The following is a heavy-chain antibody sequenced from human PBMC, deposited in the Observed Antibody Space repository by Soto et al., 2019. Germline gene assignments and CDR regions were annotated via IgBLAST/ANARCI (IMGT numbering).Heavy chain of an antibody. D-gene: IGHD3-3*01. CDR2: IWYDGSNK. CDR1: GFTFSSYG. Sequence: SCAASGFTFSSYGMHWVRQAPGKGLEWVAVIWYDGSNKYYADSVKGRFTISRDNSKNTLYLQMNSLRAEDTAVYYCAREVYDFWSGRTKNYFDYWGQGTLVTVSS. CDR3: AREVYDFWSGRTKNYFDY. J-gene: IGHJ4*02. V-gene: IGHV3-33*01.